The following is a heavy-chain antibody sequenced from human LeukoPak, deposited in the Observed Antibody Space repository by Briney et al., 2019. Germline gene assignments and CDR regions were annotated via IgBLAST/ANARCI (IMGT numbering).Heavy chain of an antibody. Sequence: SETLSLTCTVSAGSISSSYWSWIRQPPGKGLEWIGYIYYSGSTNYNPSLKSRVTISVDTSKNQFSLKLSSVTAADTAVYYCARGCPTRVETTGRDWYFDLWGRGTLVTVSS. J-gene: IGHJ2*01. V-gene: IGHV4-59*12. CDR3: ARGCPTRVETTGRDWYFDL. D-gene: IGHD1-1*01. CDR2: IYYSGST. CDR1: AGSISSSY.